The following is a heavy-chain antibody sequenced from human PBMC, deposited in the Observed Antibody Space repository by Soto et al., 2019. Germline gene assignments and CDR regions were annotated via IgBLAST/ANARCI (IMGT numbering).Heavy chain of an antibody. CDR3: ARDPLSSGSGLDPFDY. J-gene: IGHJ4*02. D-gene: IGHD6-19*01. CDR1: GGTFSSYA. V-gene: IGHV1-69*01. CDR2: IIPIFGTA. Sequence: QVQLVQSGAEVKKPGSSVKVSCKASGGTFSSYAISWVRQAPGQGLEWMGGIIPIFGTANYAQKFQGRVTITADESTSAAYMELSSLRSEDTAVYYCARDPLSSGSGLDPFDYWGQGTLVTVSS.